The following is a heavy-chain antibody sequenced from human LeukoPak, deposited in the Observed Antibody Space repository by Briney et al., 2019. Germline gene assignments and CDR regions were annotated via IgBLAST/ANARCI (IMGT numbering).Heavy chain of an antibody. CDR3: ARSGGYSGYDFQYYFDY. CDR1: GFTFSSYG. D-gene: IGHD5-12*01. CDR2: IWYDGSNK. Sequence: GGSLRLSCAASGFTFSSYGMHWVRQAPGNGLEWLAVIWYDGSNKYYADSVKGRFTISRDNSKNTLYLQMNSLRAEDTAVYYCARSGGYSGYDFQYYFDYWGQGTLVTVSS. J-gene: IGHJ4*02. V-gene: IGHV3-33*01.